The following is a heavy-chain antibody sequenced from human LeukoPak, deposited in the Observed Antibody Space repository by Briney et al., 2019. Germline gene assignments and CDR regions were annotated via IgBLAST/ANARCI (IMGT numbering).Heavy chain of an antibody. V-gene: IGHV3-7*01. CDR3: TRRGGSSSRRSPIDY. D-gene: IGHD6-6*01. CDR1: GFTFSDYW. Sequence: GGSLRLSCTASGFTFSDYWMTWVRQAPGKGPEWVANIKQDGSQRYYVDSVRGRFTISRDSAKNSLFLQMNGLRAEDTAVYYCTRRGGSSSRRSPIDYWGQGTLVTVSS. J-gene: IGHJ4*02. CDR2: IKQDGSQR.